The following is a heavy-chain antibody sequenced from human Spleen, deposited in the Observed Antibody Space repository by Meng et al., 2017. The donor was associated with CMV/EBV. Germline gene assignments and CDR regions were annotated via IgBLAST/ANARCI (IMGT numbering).Heavy chain of an antibody. J-gene: IGHJ3*02. CDR2: ISGSGGST. CDR1: GFTFSSYA. CDR3: GRGSWRAFDI. Sequence: GESLKISCAASGFTFSSYAMSWVRQAPGKGLEWVSAISGSGGSTYYADSVKGRFTISRDNSKNTLYLQMNSLRADDTAVYYCGRGSWRAFDIWGQGTVVTVSS. D-gene: IGHD6-13*01. V-gene: IGHV3-23*01.